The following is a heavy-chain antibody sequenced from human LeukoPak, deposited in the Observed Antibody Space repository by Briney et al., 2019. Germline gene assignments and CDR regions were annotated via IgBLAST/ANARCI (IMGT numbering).Heavy chain of an antibody. V-gene: IGHV3-15*01. D-gene: IGHD2-15*01. Sequence: PGGSLRLSCAVSGFSFSSNCMSWVRQAPGKGLEWVGHIRSKADGGTPDYIAPVKGRFTISRDDSKDTLYLQMNSLNTEDTAMYYCTTRSPARYCSDGACYSSADYWGQGTLVTVSS. CDR2: IRSKADGGTP. J-gene: IGHJ4*02. CDR1: GFSFSSNC. CDR3: TTRSPARYCSDGACYSSADY.